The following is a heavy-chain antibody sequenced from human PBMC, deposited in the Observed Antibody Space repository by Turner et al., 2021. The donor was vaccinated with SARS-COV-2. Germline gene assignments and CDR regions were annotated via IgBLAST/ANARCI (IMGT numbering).Heavy chain of an antibody. D-gene: IGHD3-10*01. CDR2: VYYSGVA. CDR1: GCSISSYF. Sequence: QVQLQESGPGLVKPSETLSLNCTVSGCSISSYFWSWIRQPPGKGLEWIGYVYYSGVATYNPSLRSRVTISIDTSKTQLSLKLTSVTAADTAVYYCARLPVGYYGSGSYYHYGMDVWGQGTTVTVSS. V-gene: IGHV4-59*12. J-gene: IGHJ6*02. CDR3: ARLPVGYYGSGSYYHYGMDV.